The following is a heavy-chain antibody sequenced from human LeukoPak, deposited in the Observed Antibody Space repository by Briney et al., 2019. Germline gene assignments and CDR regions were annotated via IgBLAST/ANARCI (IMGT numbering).Heavy chain of an antibody. D-gene: IGHD2-2*01. CDR2: INPNSGGT. V-gene: IGHV1-2*02. Sequence: ASVKVSCKASGYTFTGYYMHWVRQAPGQGLEWMGWINPNSGGTNYAQKFQGRVAMTRDTSISTAYMELSRLRSDDTAVYYCARYLRLVRGYCSSTSCEGARKLDPWGQGTLVTVSS. CDR1: GYTFTGYY. CDR3: ARYLRLVRGYCSSTSCEGARKLDP. J-gene: IGHJ5*02.